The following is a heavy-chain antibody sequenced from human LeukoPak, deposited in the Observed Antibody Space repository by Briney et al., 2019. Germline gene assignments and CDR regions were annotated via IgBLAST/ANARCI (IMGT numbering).Heavy chain of an antibody. D-gene: IGHD2-2*01. CDR1: GGSISSSTYY. J-gene: IGHJ6*02. V-gene: IGHV4-39*07. Sequence: PSETLSLTCTVSGGSISSSTYYWGWIRQPRGKGLEWIGSIYYSGNTYYNPSLKSRVTISVDTSKNQFSLKLSSVTAADTAVYYCARERYCSSTSCQPYYYYGMDVWGQGTTVTVSS. CDR2: IYYSGNT. CDR3: ARERYCSSTSCQPYYYYGMDV.